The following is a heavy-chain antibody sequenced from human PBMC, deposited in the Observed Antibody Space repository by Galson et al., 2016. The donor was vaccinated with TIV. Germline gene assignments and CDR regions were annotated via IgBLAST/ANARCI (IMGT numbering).Heavy chain of an antibody. D-gene: IGHD3-9*01. CDR2: ISPYNGNT. Sequence: QSGAEVKKPGASVKVSCEASGYTFTSYGISWVRQAPGQGLEWMGWISPYNGNTNYAQKFQGRVTMTTDTSTSTAYVELRSLRSDDTAVYCCARDRRRILTGSSPDCWGQGTLVTVSS. J-gene: IGHJ4*02. CDR3: ARDRRRILTGSSPDC. CDR1: GYTFTSYG. V-gene: IGHV1-18*01.